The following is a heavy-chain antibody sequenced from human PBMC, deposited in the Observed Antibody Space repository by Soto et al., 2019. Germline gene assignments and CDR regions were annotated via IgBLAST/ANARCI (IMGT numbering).Heavy chain of an antibody. CDR2: FDPEDGGT. J-gene: IGHJ4*02. V-gene: IGHV1-24*01. D-gene: IGHD3-10*01. Sequence: ASVKVSCKVSGYTLTELSMHWVRQAPGKGLEWMGGFDPEDGGTNYAQKFQGRVTMTRDTSISTAYMELSRLRSDDTAVYYCAILEYYGSGSYYTLIDYWGQGTLVTVSS. CDR3: AILEYYGSGSYYTLIDY. CDR1: GYTLTELS.